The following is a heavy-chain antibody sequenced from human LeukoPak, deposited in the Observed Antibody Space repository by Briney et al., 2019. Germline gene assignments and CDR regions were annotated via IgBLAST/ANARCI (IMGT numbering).Heavy chain of an antibody. CDR3: GRLAHNAWYAIDF. CDR2: ILPDGSQK. D-gene: IGHD2-2*01. V-gene: IGHV3-7*01. CDR1: DFTFDFYW. Sequence: TGGSLRLSCVASDFTFDFYWMTWVRQAPGKGVEWLANILPDGSQKYYVDSVKGRFTISRDNPKNSLYLQINNLRAEDTAVYYCGRLAHNAWYAIDFWGQGTLVTVSS. J-gene: IGHJ4*02.